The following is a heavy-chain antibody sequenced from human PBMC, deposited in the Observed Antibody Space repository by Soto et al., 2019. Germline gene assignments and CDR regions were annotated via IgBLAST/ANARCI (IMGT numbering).Heavy chain of an antibody. J-gene: IGHJ4*02. CDR3: ARGGHVVVVTAALDY. V-gene: IGHV1-46*01. CDR1: GDTFTDYY. CDR2: ANPSGGHT. D-gene: IGHD2-21*02. Sequence: QVQLMQSGAEVKKPGASVKVSCKASGDTFTDYYIHWVRQAPGQGLEWMGTANPSGGHTTYAQHFLGRVTMTTDTSTSTLYSELTSLTSDDTGIYYCARGGHVVVVTAALDYWGEGTLVTVSS.